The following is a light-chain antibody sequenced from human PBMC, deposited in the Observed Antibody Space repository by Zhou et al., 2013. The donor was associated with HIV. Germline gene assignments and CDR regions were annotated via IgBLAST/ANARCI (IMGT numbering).Light chain of an antibody. CDR1: QSLLHSDGRTY. Sequence: DIVMTQTPLSLSVTPGQPASISCKSSQSLLHSDGRTYLYLYLQKPGQSPQLLIYEVSSRFSGVPDRFSGSGSGTDFTLTISRLEPEDFTVYYCQQYGSSPITFGGGTKVEIK. J-gene: IGKJ4*01. CDR2: EVS. CDR3: QQYGSSPIT. V-gene: IGKV2-29*03.